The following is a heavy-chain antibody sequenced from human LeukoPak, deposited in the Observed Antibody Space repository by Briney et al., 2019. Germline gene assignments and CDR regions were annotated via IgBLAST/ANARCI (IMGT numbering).Heavy chain of an antibody. CDR1: GFSFITYG. D-gene: IGHD4-23*01. J-gene: IGHJ6*03. Sequence: GKSLRLSCVASGFSFITYGMHWVRQTPGKGLEWVAVIWHDGSHKYYADPVKGRISISRDNSKNTLYLQLNSLRVEDTAVYYCARGRPNSGGNPDYHYYYMDVWGKGTTVTVSS. CDR3: ARGRPNSGGNPDYHYYYMDV. V-gene: IGHV3-33*01. CDR2: IWHDGSHK.